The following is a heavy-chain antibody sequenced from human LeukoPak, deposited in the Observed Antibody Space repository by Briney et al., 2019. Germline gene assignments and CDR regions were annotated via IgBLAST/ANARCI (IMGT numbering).Heavy chain of an antibody. CDR1: GYTFTSYA. Sequence: ASVKVSCKASGYTFTSYAMHWVRQAPGQRLEWMGWINAGNGNTKYSQKFQGRVTITRDTSASTAYMELSSLRSEDTAVYYCARAAGTMIVVVIFDYWGQGTLVTVSS. CDR3: ARAAGTMIVVVIFDY. D-gene: IGHD3-22*01. CDR2: INAGNGNT. V-gene: IGHV1-3*01. J-gene: IGHJ4*02.